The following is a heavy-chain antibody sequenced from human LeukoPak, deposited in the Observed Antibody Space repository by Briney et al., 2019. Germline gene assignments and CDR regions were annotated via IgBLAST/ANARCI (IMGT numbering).Heavy chain of an antibody. CDR2: IKQDGSEK. J-gene: IGHJ4*02. Sequence: GGSLRLSCAASGFTFSSYWMSWVRQAPGKGLEWVANIKQDGSEKYYVDSVKGRFTISRDNAKNSLYLQMNSLRAEDTAVYYCARDLLRPYYYDSSGLFDYWGQGTLVTVSS. CDR1: GFTFSSYW. D-gene: IGHD3-22*01. CDR3: ARDLLRPYYYDSSGLFDY. V-gene: IGHV3-7*01.